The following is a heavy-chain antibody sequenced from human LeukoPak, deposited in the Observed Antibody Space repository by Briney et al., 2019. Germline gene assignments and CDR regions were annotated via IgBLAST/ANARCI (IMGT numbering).Heavy chain of an antibody. CDR1: GYTFTSYY. CDR3: ARVKPRIGGGSIAAYDY. D-gene: IGHD6-6*01. Sequence: VASVKVSRKASGYTFTSYYMHWVRQAPGQGLEWMGIINPSGGSTSYAQKFQGRVTMTRDTSTSTVYMELSSLRSEDTAVYYCARVKPRIGGGSIAAYDYWGQGTLVTVSS. CDR2: INPSGGST. V-gene: IGHV1-46*01. J-gene: IGHJ4*02.